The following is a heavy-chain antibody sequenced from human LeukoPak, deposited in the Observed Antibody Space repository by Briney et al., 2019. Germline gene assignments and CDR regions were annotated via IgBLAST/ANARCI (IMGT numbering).Heavy chain of an antibody. Sequence: KSSETLSLTCTVSGVSITSSSYYWGWIRQPPGKGPEWIGSIHYGANTYRNPSLKSRVTTSMDTSKNHFSLSLSSVTAADTAVYYCARNDAKMVTVDYWGQGTLVTVSS. D-gene: IGHD2-21*02. CDR3: ARNDAKMVTVDY. J-gene: IGHJ4*02. CDR2: IHYGANT. CDR1: GVSITSSSYY. V-gene: IGHV4-39*02.